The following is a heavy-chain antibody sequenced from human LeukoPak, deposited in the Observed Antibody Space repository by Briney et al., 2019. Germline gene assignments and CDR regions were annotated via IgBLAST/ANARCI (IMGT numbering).Heavy chain of an antibody. D-gene: IGHD1-26*01. CDR2: IRYDGSNK. J-gene: IGHJ4*02. V-gene: IGHV3-30*02. CDR1: GFTFSSYG. Sequence: GGTLRLSCAASGFTFSSYGMHWVRQAPGKGLEGVAFIRYDGSNKYYADSVKGRFTISRDNSKNTLYLQMNSLRAEDTAVYYCAKDINSVGATYFDYWGQGTLVTVSS. CDR3: AKDINSVGATYFDY.